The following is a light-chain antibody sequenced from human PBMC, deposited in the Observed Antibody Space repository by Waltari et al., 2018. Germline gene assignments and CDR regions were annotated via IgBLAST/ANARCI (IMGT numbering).Light chain of an antibody. CDR1: QSVLYSSNNKNY. CDR2: WAS. V-gene: IGKV4-1*01. Sequence: DIVMTQSPDSLAVSLGERATINCKSSQSVLYSSNNKNYLAWYQQKPGQPPKLLIHWASTRESGVPDRFSGSGSGTDFTLTISSLQAEDVAVYYCQQYYSTLPYTFGQGTKLEIK. CDR3: QQYYSTLPYT. J-gene: IGKJ2*01.